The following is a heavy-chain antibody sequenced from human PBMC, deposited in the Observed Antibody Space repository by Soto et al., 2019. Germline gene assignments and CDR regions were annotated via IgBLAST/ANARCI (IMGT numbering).Heavy chain of an antibody. Sequence: QITLKESGPTLVKPTQTLTLTCTFSGFSLSTSGVGVGWIRQPPGKALEWLALIYWDDDKRYSPSLKSRLTINKDTSKTQVVLTMTNMDPVDTATYYCAPRPYSSGWYGRVDYWGQGTLVTVSS. CDR3: APRPYSSGWYGRVDY. J-gene: IGHJ4*02. CDR2: IYWDDDK. CDR1: GFSLSTSGVG. V-gene: IGHV2-5*02. D-gene: IGHD6-19*01.